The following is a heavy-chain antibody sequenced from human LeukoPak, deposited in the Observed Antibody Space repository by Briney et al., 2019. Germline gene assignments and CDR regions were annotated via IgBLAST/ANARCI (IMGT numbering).Heavy chain of an antibody. D-gene: IGHD5-18*01. CDR3: ARSGYSYGYRRVNWFDP. J-gene: IGHJ5*02. Sequence: SETLSLTCTVSGDSSSTYYWSWIRQPPGKGLEWIGYIYYSGSTNYNPSLKSRVTISVDTSKNQFSLKLSSVTAADTAVYYCARSGYSYGYRRVNWFDPWGQGTLVTVSS. CDR2: IYYSGST. CDR1: GDSSSTYY. V-gene: IGHV4-59*01.